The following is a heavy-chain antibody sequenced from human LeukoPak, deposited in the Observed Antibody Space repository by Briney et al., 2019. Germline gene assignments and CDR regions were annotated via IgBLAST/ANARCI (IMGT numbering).Heavy chain of an antibody. CDR2: ISAYTGNT. D-gene: IGHD6-13*01. Sequence: ASVTVSCKASGYAFSTYAITWVRRAPGQGLEWMGWISAYTGNTNYAQKLQGRVTMTTDTSTTTAYMELRSLRSDDTAVYYCARDSSSWSAGYYYYAMDVWGQGTTVTVSS. CDR1: GYAFSTYA. V-gene: IGHV1-18*01. CDR3: ARDSSSWSAGYYYYAMDV. J-gene: IGHJ6*02.